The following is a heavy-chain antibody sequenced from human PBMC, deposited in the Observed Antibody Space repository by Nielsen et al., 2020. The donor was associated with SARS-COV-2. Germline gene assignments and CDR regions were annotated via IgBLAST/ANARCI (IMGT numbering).Heavy chain of an antibody. J-gene: IGHJ4*02. V-gene: IGHV3-21*01. Sequence: GGSLRLSCAASGFTFSSHSMNWVRQAPGKGLECVSSISSSSSYIYYADSVKGRFTISRDNAKNSLYLQMNSLRAEDTAVYYCARDSPSTSCPDYWGQGTLVTVSS. CDR1: GFTFSSHS. D-gene: IGHD2-2*01. CDR3: ARDSPSTSCPDY. CDR2: ISSSSSYI.